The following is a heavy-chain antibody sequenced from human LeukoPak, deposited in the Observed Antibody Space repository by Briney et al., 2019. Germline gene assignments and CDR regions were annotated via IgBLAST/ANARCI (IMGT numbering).Heavy chain of an antibody. CDR1: GYTFTSYA. J-gene: IGHJ4*02. CDR3: ARDGVLRYFDWLFPLGY. D-gene: IGHD3-9*01. CDR2: INTNTGNP. Sequence: ASAKVSCKASGYTFTSYAMNWERQAPGQGLEWMGWINTNTGNPTYAQGFTGRFVFSLDTSVSTAYLQISSLKAEDTAVYYCARDGVLRYFDWLFPLGYWGQGTLVTVSS. V-gene: IGHV7-4-1*02.